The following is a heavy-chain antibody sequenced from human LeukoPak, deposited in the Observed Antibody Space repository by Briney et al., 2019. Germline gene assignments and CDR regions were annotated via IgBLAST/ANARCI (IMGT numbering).Heavy chain of an antibody. D-gene: IGHD4-17*01. CDR3: ASYRDYADAFDI. V-gene: IGHV4-39*01. J-gene: IGHJ3*02. CDR1: SGSIRSSSYY. Sequence: SETLSLTCTVSSGSIRSSSYYWGWIRQPPGKGLEWIGSIYYSGSTYYNPSLKSRVTISVDTSKNQFSLKLSSVTAADTAVYYCASYRDYADAFDIWGQGTMVTVSS. CDR2: IYYSGST.